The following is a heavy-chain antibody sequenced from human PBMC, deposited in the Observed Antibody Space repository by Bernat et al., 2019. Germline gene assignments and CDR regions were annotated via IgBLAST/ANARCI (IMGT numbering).Heavy chain of an antibody. CDR1: RDSVSSNSAA. Sequence: LQMKRSSPSLVKPSQTVSRMYTISRDSVSSNSAAWNWIRQSPSRGLEWLGRTYYRSKWYNDYAVSVKSRITINPDTSKNQFSLQLNSVTPEDTAVYYCARDFYGGNWFDPWGQGTLV. D-gene: IGHD4-23*01. J-gene: IGHJ5*02. CDR3: ARDFYGGNWFDP. CDR2: TYYRSKWYN. V-gene: IGHV6-1*01.